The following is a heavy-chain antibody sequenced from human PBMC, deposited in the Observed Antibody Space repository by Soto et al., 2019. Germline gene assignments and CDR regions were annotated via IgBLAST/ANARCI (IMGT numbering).Heavy chain of an antibody. D-gene: IGHD3-10*01. CDR3: ANKGGSGSYYNENWFDP. Sequence: QVQLVQSGAEVKKPGSSVKVSCKASGGTFSSYAISWVRQAPGQGLEWMGGIIPIFGTANYAQKFQGRVTITADESTSTAYMELSSLRSEDTAVYYCANKGGSGSYYNENWFDPWGQGTLVTVSS. CDR2: IIPIFGTA. CDR1: GGTFSSYA. V-gene: IGHV1-69*12. J-gene: IGHJ5*02.